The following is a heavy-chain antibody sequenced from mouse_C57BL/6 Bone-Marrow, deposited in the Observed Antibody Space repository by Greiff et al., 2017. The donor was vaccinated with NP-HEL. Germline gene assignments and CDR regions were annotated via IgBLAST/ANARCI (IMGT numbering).Heavy chain of an antibody. V-gene: IGHV1-59*01. CDR3: ASWGLPWYFDV. CDR2: IDPSDSYT. CDR1: GYTFTSYW. D-gene: IGHD2-4*01. J-gene: IGHJ1*03. Sequence: VQLQQPGAELVRPGTSVKLSCKASGYTFTSYWMHWVKQRPGQGLAWIGVIDPSDSYTNYNQKFKGKATLTVDTSSSTAYMQLSSLTSEDSAVYYCASWGLPWYFDVWGTGTTVTVSS.